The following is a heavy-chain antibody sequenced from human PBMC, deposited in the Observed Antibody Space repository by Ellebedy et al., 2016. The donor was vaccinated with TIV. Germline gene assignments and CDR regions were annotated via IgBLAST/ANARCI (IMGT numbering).Heavy chain of an antibody. CDR3: ARVPGAYCSGGDCYLPDYHMDV. J-gene: IGHJ6*02. Sequence: AASVKVSCKASGGTFNSYPFNWVRQAPGQGLEWVGGIVPIFGSANSAQQFQDRVTITADESTRTVYLELNSLTSEDTAVYYCARVPGAYCSGGDCYLPDYHMDVWGQGTTVTVSS. D-gene: IGHD2-15*01. CDR2: IVPIFGSA. CDR1: GGTFNSYP. V-gene: IGHV1-69*13.